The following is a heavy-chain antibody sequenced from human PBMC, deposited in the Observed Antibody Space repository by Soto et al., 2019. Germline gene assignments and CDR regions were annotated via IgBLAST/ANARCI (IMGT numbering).Heavy chain of an antibody. Sequence: GGSLRLSCAASGFTFSSYAMSWVRQAPGKGLEWVSAISGSGGGTYYADSVKGRFTISRDNSKNTLYLQMNSLRAEDTAVYYCAKVYYDILTGRTGGFDYWGQGTLVTVSS. CDR2: ISGSGGGT. CDR3: AKVYYDILTGRTGGFDY. J-gene: IGHJ4*02. V-gene: IGHV3-23*01. D-gene: IGHD3-9*01. CDR1: GFTFSSYA.